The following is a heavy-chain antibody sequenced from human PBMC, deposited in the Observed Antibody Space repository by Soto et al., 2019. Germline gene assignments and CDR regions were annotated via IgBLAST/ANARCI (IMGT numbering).Heavy chain of an antibody. CDR2: INPSGGGT. D-gene: IGHD3-3*02. V-gene: IGHV1-46*01. Sequence: QVQLVQSGTEVKKPGASVNVSCKASGYTFLDFYIHWVRQAPGQGLEWMGFINPSGGGTTYAQQFQGRLTMTRDTSTSTVYLELISLRSEDTAICYCARDKPFSAGYWGQGTLVT. J-gene: IGHJ4*02. CDR3: ARDKPFSAGY. CDR1: GYTFLDFY.